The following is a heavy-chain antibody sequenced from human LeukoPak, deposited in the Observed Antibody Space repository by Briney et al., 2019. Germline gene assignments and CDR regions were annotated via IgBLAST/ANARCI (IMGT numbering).Heavy chain of an antibody. V-gene: IGHV4-30-4*08. CDR1: GGSISSGDYS. CDR2: LYYRVTT. Sequence: SETLSLTCTVSGGSISSGDYSWSWIRPPQGKGREGTAYLYYRVTTYYNPSPKSRVTIAVDTSKNHFSLKLSSVTAADTAVYCCARAPVPVSPRAFDIWGQGTMVTVSS. D-gene: IGHD2-2*01. CDR3: ARAPVPVSPRAFDI. J-gene: IGHJ3*02.